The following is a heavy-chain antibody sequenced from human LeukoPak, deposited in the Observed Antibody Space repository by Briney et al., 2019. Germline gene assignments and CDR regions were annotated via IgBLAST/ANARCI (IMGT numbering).Heavy chain of an antibody. CDR3: AKDLSGGWSLDY. CDR2: ISHDGSDK. D-gene: IGHD6-19*01. Sequence: GGSLRLSCGASGFTFSTYGMHWVRQAPGKGLEWVAVISHDGSDKHYADSVKGRFSISRDNSKNTLYLRTNSLRGEDTAVYYCAKDLSGGWSLDYWGQGTLVTVSS. CDR1: GFTFSTYG. J-gene: IGHJ4*02. V-gene: IGHV3-30*18.